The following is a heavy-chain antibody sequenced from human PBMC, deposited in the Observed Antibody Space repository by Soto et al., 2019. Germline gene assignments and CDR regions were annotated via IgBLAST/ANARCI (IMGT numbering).Heavy chain of an antibody. CDR1: GYTFTNYD. V-gene: IGHV1-18*01. Sequence: ASVKVSCKASGYTFTNYDISWVRQAPGQGLEYMGWISAYNGNTNYARKLQDRVTLTTDTSTRTAYMELRSLQSDDTAIYYCARGLYRRGTYYAFDNWGQGTLVTVSS. J-gene: IGHJ4*02. D-gene: IGHD1-26*01. CDR3: ARGLYRRGTYYAFDN. CDR2: ISAYNGNT.